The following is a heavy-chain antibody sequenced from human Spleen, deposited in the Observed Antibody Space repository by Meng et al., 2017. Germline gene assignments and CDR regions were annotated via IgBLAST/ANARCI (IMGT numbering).Heavy chain of an antibody. Sequence: GQQQQWGAGLLKPSETLSLTCAVYGGSFTRYYWTWIRQPPGKGLEWIGEIYHSGGTEYNPSLKSRVTISVDKSKTQFSLKVPSVTAADTAVYYCAVFSSGWGPFDCWGQGTLVTVSS. D-gene: IGHD6-19*01. V-gene: IGHV4-34*01. J-gene: IGHJ4*01. CDR1: GGSFTRYY. CDR3: AVFSSGWGPFDC. CDR2: IYHSGGT.